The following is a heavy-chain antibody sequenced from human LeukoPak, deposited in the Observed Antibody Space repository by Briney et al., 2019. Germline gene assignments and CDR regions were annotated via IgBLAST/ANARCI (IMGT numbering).Heavy chain of an antibody. Sequence: SETLSLTCAVSGDSISSDGYAWNWIRQPPGKGLEWIGYIYYSGSTNYNPSLKSRATISVDTSKNQFSLKLSSVTAADTAVYYCARQGSSGWYLDYWGQGTLVTVSS. J-gene: IGHJ4*02. CDR3: ARQGSSGWYLDY. CDR2: IYYSGST. D-gene: IGHD6-19*01. V-gene: IGHV4-61*08. CDR1: GDSISSDGYA.